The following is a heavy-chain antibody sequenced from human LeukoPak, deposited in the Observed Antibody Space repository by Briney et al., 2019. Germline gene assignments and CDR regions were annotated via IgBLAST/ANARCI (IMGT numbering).Heavy chain of an antibody. CDR1: GGSISGSSYF. V-gene: IGHV4-39*07. CDR2: VNHSGSS. D-gene: IGHD2-15*01. Sequence: SETLSLTCIVSGGSISGSSYFWGWIRQPPGKGLEWIGKVNHSGSSNYNPSLKSRVTTSVDTSKNQFSLKLSSVTAADTAVYYCARGKYSPHAFDIWGQGTMVTVYS. CDR3: ARGKYSPHAFDI. J-gene: IGHJ3*02.